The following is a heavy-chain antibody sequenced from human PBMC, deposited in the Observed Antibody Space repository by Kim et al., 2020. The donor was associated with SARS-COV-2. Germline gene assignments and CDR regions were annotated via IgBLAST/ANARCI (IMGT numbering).Heavy chain of an antibody. Sequence: GGSLRLSCAASGFTFSSYAMSWVRQAPGKGLEWVSAISGSGGSTYYADSVKGRFTISRDNSKNTLYLQMNSLRAEDTAVYYCAKDISITMVRGVIKFDYWGQGTLVTVSS. D-gene: IGHD3-10*01. CDR3: AKDISITMVRGVIKFDY. V-gene: IGHV3-23*01. J-gene: IGHJ4*02. CDR2: ISGSGGST. CDR1: GFTFSSYA.